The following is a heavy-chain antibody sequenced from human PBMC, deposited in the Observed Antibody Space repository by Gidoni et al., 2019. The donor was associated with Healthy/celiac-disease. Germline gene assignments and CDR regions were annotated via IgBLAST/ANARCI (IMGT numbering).Heavy chain of an antibody. CDR2: ISSSSSYI. V-gene: IGHV3-21*01. D-gene: IGHD3-10*01. J-gene: IGHJ4*02. Sequence: EVQLVESGGGLVMPGVSLLLSCSASGFTFSSYSMNWVRQAPGKGLEWVSSISSSSSYIYYADSVKGRFTISRDNAKNSLYLQMNSLRAEDTAVYYCANDYYGSGSYYYWGQGTLVTVSS. CDR1: GFTFSSYS. CDR3: ANDYYGSGSYYY.